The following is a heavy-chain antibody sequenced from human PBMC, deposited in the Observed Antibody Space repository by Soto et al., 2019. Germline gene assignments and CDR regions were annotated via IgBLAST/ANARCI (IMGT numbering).Heavy chain of an antibody. CDR1: GFSVSSNY. D-gene: IGHD3-9*01. Sequence: EVQLVESGGGLVQPGGSLRLSCAASGFSVSSNYMSWVRQVPGKGLEWVSVMYSGGTTYYIDSVKGRFTISKDSSKNTLYLQMNSLSAEDTAVYYCASTLPPYYDIKGYSSGWAEKHFDYWGQGTLVTVS. J-gene: IGHJ4*02. CDR2: MYSGGTT. CDR3: ASTLPPYYDIKGYSSGWAEKHFDY. V-gene: IGHV3-66*01.